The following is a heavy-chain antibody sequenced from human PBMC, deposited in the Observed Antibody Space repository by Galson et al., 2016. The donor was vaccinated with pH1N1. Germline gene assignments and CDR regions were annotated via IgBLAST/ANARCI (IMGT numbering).Heavy chain of an antibody. Sequence: TLSLTCSVSGGSIRIGGFYWSWVRQHPGKSLEWIGYIYHSGSTSYKPSLKSRVSISVDTSKNQFSLQLRSVTAADTAVYYCARENIVVGEGWDYGMDVWGQGTTVTVSS. CDR3: ARENIVVGEGWDYGMDV. D-gene: IGHD2-15*01. CDR2: IYHSGST. CDR1: GGSIRIGGFY. J-gene: IGHJ6*02. V-gene: IGHV4-31*03.